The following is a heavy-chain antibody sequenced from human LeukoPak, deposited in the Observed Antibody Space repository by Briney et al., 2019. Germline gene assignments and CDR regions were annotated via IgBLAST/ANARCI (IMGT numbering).Heavy chain of an antibody. D-gene: IGHD2-15*01. CDR1: GGSISSGDYY. J-gene: IGHJ4*02. CDR2: IYYSGST. CDR3: ARGRCSGVSCHFDC. Sequence: SETLSLTCTVSGGSISSGDYYWSWIRQPPGKGLEWIGYIYYSGSTNYNPSLKSRVTISVDTSKNQFSLKLSSVTAADTAVYYCARGRCSGVSCHFDCWGQGTLATV. V-gene: IGHV4-61*08.